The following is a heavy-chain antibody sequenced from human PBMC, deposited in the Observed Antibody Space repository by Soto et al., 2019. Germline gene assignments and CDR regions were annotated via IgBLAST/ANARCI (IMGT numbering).Heavy chain of an antibody. CDR3: ARVHSSSWYSGGMDV. J-gene: IGHJ6*02. CDR1: GFTFSSYS. CDR2: ISSSSSYV. Sequence: GSLRLSCAASGFTFSSYSMNWVRQAPGKGLEWVSSISSSSSYVYYADSVKGRFTISRDNAKNSLYLQMNSLRAEDTAVYYCARVHSSSWYSGGMDVWGQGTTVTVSS. D-gene: IGHD6-13*01. V-gene: IGHV3-21*01.